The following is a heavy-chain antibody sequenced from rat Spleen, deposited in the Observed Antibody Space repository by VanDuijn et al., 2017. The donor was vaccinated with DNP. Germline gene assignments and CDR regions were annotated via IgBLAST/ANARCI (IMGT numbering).Heavy chain of an antibody. CDR2: ISPSGGST. D-gene: IGHD4-4*01. V-gene: IGHV5-19*01. CDR1: GFTFSNYD. Sequence: EVQLVESGGGLVQPGRSLKLSCAASGFTFSNYDMAWVRQAPTKGLEWVASISPSGGSTYYRDSVKGRFTISRDNAENTVYLQMNSLRSEDTATYYCANGLRGFFDYWGQGVMVTVSS. CDR3: ANGLRGFFDY. J-gene: IGHJ2*01.